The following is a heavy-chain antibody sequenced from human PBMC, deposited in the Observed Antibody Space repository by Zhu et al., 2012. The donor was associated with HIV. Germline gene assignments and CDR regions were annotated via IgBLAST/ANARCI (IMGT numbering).Heavy chain of an antibody. V-gene: IGHV4-4*09. CDR2: IYTSGST. CDR3: AGGVEADY. Sequence: QVQLQESGPGLVKPSETLSLTCTVSGGSISSYYWSWIRQPPGKGLEWIGYIYTSGSTNYNPSLKSRVTISVDTSKNQFSLKLSSVTAADTAVYYCAGGVEADYWGQGTLVTVSS. CDR1: GGSISSYY. J-gene: IGHJ4*02.